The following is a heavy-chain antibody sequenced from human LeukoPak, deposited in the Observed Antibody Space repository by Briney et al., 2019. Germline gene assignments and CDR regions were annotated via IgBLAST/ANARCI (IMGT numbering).Heavy chain of an antibody. D-gene: IGHD3-10*01. Sequence: GGSLRLSCAASGFTFTNNAMSWVPQAPGKGLEGVAVIGYEGSNKYYADSVRGRFTISRDNSKNTLYLKMNSLSAGDRAVYYCAKAYYYGSGGYRWLIDYWGQGTLVTVSS. J-gene: IGHJ4*02. V-gene: IGHV3-33*06. CDR3: AKAYYYGSGGYRWLIDY. CDR1: GFTFTNNA. CDR2: IGYEGSNK.